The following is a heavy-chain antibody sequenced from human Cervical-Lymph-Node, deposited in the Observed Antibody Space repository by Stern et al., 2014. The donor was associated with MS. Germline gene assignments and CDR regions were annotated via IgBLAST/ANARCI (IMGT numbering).Heavy chain of an antibody. J-gene: IGHJ3*02. CDR1: GYTFTSYG. V-gene: IGHV1-18*01. Sequence: VQLVESGAEVKKPGASVKVSCKGSGYTFTSYGISWVRQAPGQGLEWMGCISAYNGNTSYAQKLQGQVTMYADKFPSTDYMELRSLSSDDTAVYYCARGLLGSENAFDIWGQGTLVTVSS. CDR3: ARGLLGSENAFDI. CDR2: ISAYNGNT. D-gene: IGHD2-15*01.